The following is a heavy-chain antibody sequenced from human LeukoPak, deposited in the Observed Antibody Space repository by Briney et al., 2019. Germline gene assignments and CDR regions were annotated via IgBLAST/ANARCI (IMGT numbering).Heavy chain of an antibody. D-gene: IGHD3-9*01. Sequence: GGSLRLSCAASGFIFSSYDMNWVRQARGKGLEWVSYISSSSSTIYYADSVKGRFTISRDNAKNSLYLQMNSLRAEDTAVYYCARAGAYYDILTGYPNDAFDIWGQGTMVTVSS. CDR3: ARAGAYYDILTGYPNDAFDI. V-gene: IGHV3-48*01. CDR2: ISSSSSTI. CDR1: GFIFSSYD. J-gene: IGHJ3*02.